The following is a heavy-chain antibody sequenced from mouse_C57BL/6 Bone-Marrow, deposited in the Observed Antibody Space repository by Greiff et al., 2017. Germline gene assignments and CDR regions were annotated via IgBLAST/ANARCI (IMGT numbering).Heavy chain of an antibody. CDR3: ARSDGYPYYYAMDY. D-gene: IGHD2-3*01. CDR2: IYPGSGNT. Sequence: VKVVESGPELVKPGASVKISCKASGYSFTSYYIHWVKQRPGQGLEWIGWIYPGSGNTKYNEKFKGKATLTADTSSSTAYMQLSSLASEDSAVYYCARSDGYPYYYAMDYWGQGTSVTVSS. CDR1: GYSFTSYY. J-gene: IGHJ4*01. V-gene: IGHV1-66*01.